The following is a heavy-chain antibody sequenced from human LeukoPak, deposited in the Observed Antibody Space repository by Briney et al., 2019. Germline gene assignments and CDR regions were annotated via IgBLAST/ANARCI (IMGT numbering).Heavy chain of an antibody. CDR1: GYTFTTYD. CDR3: ARRIRGAPTDY. CDR2: MNPNSGNA. Sequence: GASVKVSCKASGYTFTTYDLNWVRQATGQGFEWMGWMNPNSGNAGYAQKFQGRVTMTRNTSISTAYMELSNLTSEDTVVYYCARRIRGAPTDYWGQGTLVTVSS. V-gene: IGHV1-8*01. J-gene: IGHJ4*02. D-gene: IGHD3-10*01.